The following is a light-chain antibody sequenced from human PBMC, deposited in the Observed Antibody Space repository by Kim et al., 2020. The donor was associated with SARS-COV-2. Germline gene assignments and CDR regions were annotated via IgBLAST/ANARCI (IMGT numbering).Light chain of an antibody. J-gene: IGKJ2*01. CDR1: QDISNY. CDR2: DAS. Sequence: DIQMTQSPSSLSASLRDRVTITCQASQDISNYLNWYQQRPGKAPKLLIYDASNLETGVPSRFSGSGSGTDFTFTISSLQPDDIATYYCQQYDNLPYTFGQGTKLEI. CDR3: QQYDNLPYT. V-gene: IGKV1-33*01.